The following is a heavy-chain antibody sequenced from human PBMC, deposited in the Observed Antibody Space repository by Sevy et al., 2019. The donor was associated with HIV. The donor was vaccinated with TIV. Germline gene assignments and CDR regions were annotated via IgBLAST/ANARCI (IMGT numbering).Heavy chain of an antibody. Sequence: SGSLRLSCAASGFTFSSYDMHWVRQATGKGLEWVSAIGTAGDTYYPGSVKGRFTISRENAKNSLYLQMNSLRVGDTAVYYCARAYSSGWYDYWGQGTLVIVSS. V-gene: IGHV3-13*01. J-gene: IGHJ4*02. D-gene: IGHD6-19*01. CDR3: ARAYSSGWYDY. CDR2: IGTAGDT. CDR1: GFTFSSYD.